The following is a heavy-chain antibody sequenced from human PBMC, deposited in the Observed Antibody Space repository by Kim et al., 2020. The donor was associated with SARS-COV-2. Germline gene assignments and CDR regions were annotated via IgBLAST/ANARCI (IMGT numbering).Heavy chain of an antibody. CDR3: ARDRASTTGTTYWFDP. J-gene: IGHJ5*02. Sequence: ASVKVSCKASGYTFTSYAMHWVRQAPAQRLEWMGWINAGNGNTKYSQKFQGRVTITRDTSASTAYMELSSLRSEDTAVYYCARDRASTTGTTYWFDPWGQGTLVTVSS. D-gene: IGHD1-1*01. CDR1: GYTFTSYA. V-gene: IGHV1-3*01. CDR2: INAGNGNT.